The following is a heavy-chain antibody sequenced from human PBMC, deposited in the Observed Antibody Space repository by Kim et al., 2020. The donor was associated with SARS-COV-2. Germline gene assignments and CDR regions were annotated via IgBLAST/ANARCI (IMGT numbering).Heavy chain of an antibody. CDR3: ARRHPLHY. Sequence: SETLSLTCSVSGGSIRSGGKFWTWIRQHPAKGLEWIGYISYSGNSYYSPSLRSRVSISLQTSEKQFSLELTPVTAADTAVYYCARRHPLHYWCQGILVT. V-gene: IGHV4-31*03. CDR2: ISYSGNS. J-gene: IGHJ4*02. CDR1: GGSIRSGGKF.